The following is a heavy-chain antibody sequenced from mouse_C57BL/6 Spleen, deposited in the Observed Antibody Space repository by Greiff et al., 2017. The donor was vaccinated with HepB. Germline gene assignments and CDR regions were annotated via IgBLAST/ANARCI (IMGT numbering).Heavy chain of an antibody. CDR1: GYTFTSYW. CDR2: IDPSDSYT. Sequence: VQLQQPGAELVMPGASVKLSCKASGYTFTSYWMHWVKQRPGQGLEWIGEIDPSDSYTNYNQKFKGKSTLTVDKSSSTAYMQLSSLTSEDSAVYYCARSSATVVARDYAMDYWGQGTSVTVSS. D-gene: IGHD1-1*01. J-gene: IGHJ4*01. V-gene: IGHV1-69*01. CDR3: ARSSATVVARDYAMDY.